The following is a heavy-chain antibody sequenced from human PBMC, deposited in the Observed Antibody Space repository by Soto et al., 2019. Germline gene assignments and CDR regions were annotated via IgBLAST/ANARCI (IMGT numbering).Heavy chain of an antibody. Sequence: SETLSLTCTVSGGSISSTSYYWGWIRQPPGKGLEWFGSIYYIGSTYYNPSLKNRVTLSVHTSKNQFFLTMSSVTAAEPAVYYCANKIAAAGNYYYDYMDVWGKGTTVTVSS. CDR1: GGSISSTSYY. V-gene: IGHV4-39*07. CDR3: ANKIAAAGNYYYDYMDV. D-gene: IGHD6-13*01. J-gene: IGHJ6*03. CDR2: IYYIGST.